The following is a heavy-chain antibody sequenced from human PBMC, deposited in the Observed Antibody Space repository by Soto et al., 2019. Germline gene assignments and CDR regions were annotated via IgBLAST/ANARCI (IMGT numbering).Heavy chain of an antibody. Sequence: EVQLLESGGGLVQPGGSLRLSCAGPGFTFSNYAMSWVRQAPGKGLAWVSAISGSGGSTYYADSVKGRFTISRDNSKNTLYLQMNSLRAEDTALYYCAKVPVGATGRFDYWGQGTLVTVPS. D-gene: IGHD1-26*01. V-gene: IGHV3-23*01. J-gene: IGHJ4*02. CDR3: AKVPVGATGRFDY. CDR2: ISGSGGST. CDR1: GFTFSNYA.